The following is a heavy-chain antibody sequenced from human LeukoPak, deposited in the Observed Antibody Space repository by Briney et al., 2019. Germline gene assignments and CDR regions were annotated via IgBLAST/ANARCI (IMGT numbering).Heavy chain of an antibody. CDR2: IYFSSGST. J-gene: IGHJ4*02. Sequence: PSETLSLTCTVSGGSISSTNYYWGWIRQPPGTGLEWVGTIYFSSGSTYYHPSLKSRVTISVDTSKNQFSLKLSSVTAADTAVYYCTRPDYYDSSGYYFDYWGQGTLVTVSS. V-gene: IGHV4-39*01. CDR3: TRPDYYDSSGYYFDY. D-gene: IGHD3-22*01. CDR1: GGSISSTNYY.